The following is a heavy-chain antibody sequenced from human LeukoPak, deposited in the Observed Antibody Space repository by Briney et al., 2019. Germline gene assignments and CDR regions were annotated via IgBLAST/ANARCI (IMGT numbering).Heavy chain of an antibody. J-gene: IGHJ6*03. V-gene: IGHV1-2*02. CDR3: ARDPSNRYYTDL. D-gene: IGHD1-14*01. CDR1: GYTFTTYY. CDR2: INPKNGGT. Sequence: ASVNVFSKPSGYTFTTYYLHWVRQAPGQGLEWMGWINPKNGGTNYAQMLQGRFTMTRDTSINTAYMELSGLTSDDTAVYYCARDPSNRYYTDLCARASAVSASS.